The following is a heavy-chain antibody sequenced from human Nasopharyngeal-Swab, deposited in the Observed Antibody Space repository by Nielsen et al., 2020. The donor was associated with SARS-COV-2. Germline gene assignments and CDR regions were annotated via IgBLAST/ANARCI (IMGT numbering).Heavy chain of an antibody. CDR3: ARDAFPGIAAAGPDY. Sequence: VRQAPGKGLEWVANIKQDGSEKYYVDSVKGRFTISRDNAKNSLYLQMNSLRAGDTAVYYCARDAFPGIAAAGPDYWGQGTLVTVSS. J-gene: IGHJ4*02. CDR2: IKQDGSEK. V-gene: IGHV3-7*01. D-gene: IGHD6-13*01.